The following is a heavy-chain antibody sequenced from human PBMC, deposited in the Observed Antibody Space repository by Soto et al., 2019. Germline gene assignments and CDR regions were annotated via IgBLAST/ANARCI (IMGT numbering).Heavy chain of an antibody. CDR1: RYNLTGYY. D-gene: IGHD3-3*01. V-gene: IGHV1-2*02. CDR2: INPNSGGT. CDR3: AGAVSSEAYYDFCSGYYTFDY. Sequence: ASVKVSCKASRYNLTGYYMHWVRQAPGQGLAWMGWINPNSGGTNYAQKFQGRVTMTRDTSISTAYMELSRLRSDDTAAYECAGAVSSEAYYDFCSGYYTFDYWGQGTLVTVSS. J-gene: IGHJ4*02.